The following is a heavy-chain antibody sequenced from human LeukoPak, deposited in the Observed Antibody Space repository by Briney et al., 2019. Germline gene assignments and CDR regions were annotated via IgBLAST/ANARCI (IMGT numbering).Heavy chain of an antibody. V-gene: IGHV4-34*01. CDR2: INHSGST. CDR3: ARAVVVVPAAIGGWFDP. J-gene: IGHJ5*02. CDR1: GGSFSGYY. D-gene: IGHD2-2*02. Sequence: MPSETLSLTCAVYGGSFSGYYWSWIRQPPGKGLEWIGEINHSGSTNYNPSLKSRVTISVDTSKNQFSLKLSSVTAADTAVYYCARAVVVVPAAIGGWFDPWGQGTLVNVSS.